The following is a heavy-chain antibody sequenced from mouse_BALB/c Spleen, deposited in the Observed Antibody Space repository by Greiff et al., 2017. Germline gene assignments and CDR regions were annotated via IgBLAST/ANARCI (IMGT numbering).Heavy chain of an antibody. V-gene: IGHV3-8*02. Sequence: EVKLMESGPSLVKPSQTLSLTCSVTGDSITSGYWNWIRKFPGNKLEYMGYISYSGSTYYNPSLKSRISITRDTSKNQYYLQLNSVTTEDTATYYCASSITTGTYYYAMDYWGQGTSVTVSS. D-gene: IGHD2-4*01. J-gene: IGHJ4*01. CDR1: GDSITSGY. CDR2: ISYSGST. CDR3: ASSITTGTYYYAMDY.